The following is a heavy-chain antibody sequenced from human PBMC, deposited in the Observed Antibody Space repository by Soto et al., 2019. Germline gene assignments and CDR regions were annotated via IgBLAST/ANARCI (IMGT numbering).Heavy chain of an antibody. Sequence: GGSLRLSCAASGFTFSSYGMHWVRQAPGKGLEWVAVISYDGGNKYYADSVKGRFTISRDNSKNTLYLQMNSLRAEDTAVYYCAKDLLGYCSGGSCYPFDYWGQGTLVTVSS. J-gene: IGHJ4*02. CDR1: GFTFSSYG. CDR2: ISYDGGNK. V-gene: IGHV3-30*18. D-gene: IGHD2-15*01. CDR3: AKDLLGYCSGGSCYPFDY.